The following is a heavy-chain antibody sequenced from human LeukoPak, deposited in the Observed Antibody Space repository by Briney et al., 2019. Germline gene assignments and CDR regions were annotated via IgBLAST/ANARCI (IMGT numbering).Heavy chain of an antibody. Sequence: SETLSLTCTVSGGSISSYYWSWIRQPPGKGLEWIGYIYYSGSTNYNPSLKSRVTISVDTSKNQFSLKLSSVTAADTAVYYCAGWGSSGWYQTSYYYGMDVGGQGTTVTVSS. CDR2: IYYSGST. CDR3: AGWGSSGWYQTSYYYGMDV. J-gene: IGHJ6*02. D-gene: IGHD6-19*01. V-gene: IGHV4-59*01. CDR1: GGSISSYY.